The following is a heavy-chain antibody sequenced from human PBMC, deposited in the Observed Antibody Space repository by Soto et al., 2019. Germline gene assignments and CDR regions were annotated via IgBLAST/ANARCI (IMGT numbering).Heavy chain of an antibody. J-gene: IGHJ4*02. CDR2: IIPIFGTA. CDR1: GVTFSSYA. D-gene: IGHD6-19*01. V-gene: IGHV1-69*01. CDR3: ANIPGYSSDYESSRDY. Sequence: QVQLVQSGAEVKKPGFSVKVSCKASGVTFSSYAISWVRQAPGQGLEWMGGIIPIFGTANYAQKCQGRVTIPADESTSTADTELSSLRSEDTAVYYCANIPGYSSDYESSRDYWGQGTLVTVAS.